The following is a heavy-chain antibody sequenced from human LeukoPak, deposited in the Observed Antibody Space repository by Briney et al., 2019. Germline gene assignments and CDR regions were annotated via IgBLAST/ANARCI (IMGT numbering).Heavy chain of an antibody. V-gene: IGHV1-69*01. J-gene: IGHJ5*02. D-gene: IGHD3-3*01. CDR1: GGTFSSYA. CDR2: VIPIFGTA. CDR3: ARGGAYYDFWSGYSEQSWFDP. Sequence: GSSVKVSCKASGGTFSSYAISWVRQAPGQGLEWMGGVIPIFGTANYAQKFQGRVTITADESTSTAYMELSSLRSEDTAVHYCARGGAYYDFWSGYSEQSWFDPWGQGTLVTVSS.